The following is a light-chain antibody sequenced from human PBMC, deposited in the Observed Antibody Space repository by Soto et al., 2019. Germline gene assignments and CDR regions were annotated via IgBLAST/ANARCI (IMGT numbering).Light chain of an antibody. CDR2: SGY. V-gene: IGKV3-11*01. J-gene: IGKJ2*01. CDR3: QHSYNTPRA. Sequence: FVVTQSPDTLSLSPGETATLSCRASQSVSSSVAWYQHKPGQSPRLVVYSGYKRSPGVPARFSGSGSGTDFTLTISSLESDDFAIYYCQHSYNTPRAFGQGTKIEI. CDR1: QSVSSS.